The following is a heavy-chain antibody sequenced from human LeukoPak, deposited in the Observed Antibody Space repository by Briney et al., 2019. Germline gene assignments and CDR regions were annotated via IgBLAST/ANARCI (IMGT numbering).Heavy chain of an antibody. CDR1: GFTFSSYW. V-gene: IGHV3-74*01. J-gene: IGHJ4*02. D-gene: IGHD1-26*01. Sequence: PGGSLRLSCAASGFTFSSYWMHWVRQAPGKGLVWVSRINSDGSSTSYADSVKGRFTISRDNAKNSLYLQMNSLRAEDTAVYYCARAGIVGATTDFFDYWGQGTLVTVSS. CDR3: ARAGIVGATTDFFDY. CDR2: INSDGSST.